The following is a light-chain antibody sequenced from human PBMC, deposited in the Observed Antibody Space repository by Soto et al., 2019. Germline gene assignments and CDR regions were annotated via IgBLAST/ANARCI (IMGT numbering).Light chain of an antibody. V-gene: IGKV3-15*01. CDR3: QQFQKWPLT. CDR2: GAS. J-gene: IGKJ4*01. Sequence: EIVMTQSPATVSVSTGERATLSCRASESAYSNLAWYQQKPGQAPRLLIYGASTRATGIPARFSGSGSGTEFTLTISSLQSEDFAVYYCQQFQKWPLTFGGGTKVEIK. CDR1: ESAYSN.